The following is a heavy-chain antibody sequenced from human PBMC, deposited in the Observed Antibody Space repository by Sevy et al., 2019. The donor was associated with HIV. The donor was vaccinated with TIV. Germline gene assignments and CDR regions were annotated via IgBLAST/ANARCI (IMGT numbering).Heavy chain of an antibody. D-gene: IGHD3-16*02. J-gene: IGHJ4*02. CDR1: GFTFSSYW. CDR3: ARALADWGSFHYSS. V-gene: IGHV3-74*01. Sequence: GGSLRLSCAASGFTFSSYWMHWVRQAPGKGLVWVSRINSDGSSTSYADSVKGRFTISRDNAKNSLYLHRSGLRAEDTAVYYCARALADWGSFHYSSWGRGTLVTVSS. CDR2: INSDGSST.